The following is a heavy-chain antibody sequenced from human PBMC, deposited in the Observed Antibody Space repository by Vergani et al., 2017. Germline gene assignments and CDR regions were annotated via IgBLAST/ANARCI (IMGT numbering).Heavy chain of an antibody. CDR2: IDPGNSDT. D-gene: IGHD6-13*01. V-gene: IGHV5-51*01. CDR3: ARSSSSWYDY. Sequence: EVQLVQSGAEVKKPGESLKISCKGSGYSFTSYWIGWVRQMPGEGLEWMGVIDPGNSDTRYSPSFQGQVTISADKSISTAYLQWSILKAADTAMYYCARSSSSWYDYWGQGTLVTVSS. J-gene: IGHJ4*02. CDR1: GYSFTSYW.